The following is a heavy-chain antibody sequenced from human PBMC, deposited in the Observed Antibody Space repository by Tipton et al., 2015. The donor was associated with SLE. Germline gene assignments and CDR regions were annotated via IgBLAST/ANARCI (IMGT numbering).Heavy chain of an antibody. CDR2: IFHDGST. Sequence: LRLSCTVSGGSISSGDFYWSWIRQHPGKGLEWIGCIFHDGSTYYNPSLKSRVTISLDTSKNQFSLRLSSVTAADTAVYYCARGGSAYGGWGQGTLVTVSS. V-gene: IGHV4-31*03. D-gene: IGHD3-10*01. CDR3: ARGGSAYGG. CDR1: GGSISSGDFY. J-gene: IGHJ4*02.